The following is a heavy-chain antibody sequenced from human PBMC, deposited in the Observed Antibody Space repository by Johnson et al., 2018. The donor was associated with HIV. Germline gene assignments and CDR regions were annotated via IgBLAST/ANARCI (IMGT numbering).Heavy chain of an antibody. D-gene: IGHD3-10*01. CDR3: AKGRGPPRVFDI. V-gene: IGHV3-30*18. Sequence: QVQLVESGGGVVQPGGSLRLSCAASTFTFSGYGMHWVRQAPGTGLEWVALISYDGSDKYYADSVKARFTIARDNSKSTLYLQMNSLRAEDTAVCYCAKGRGPPRVFDIWGQGTMVTVSS. CDR1: TFTFSGYG. CDR2: ISYDGSDK. J-gene: IGHJ3*02.